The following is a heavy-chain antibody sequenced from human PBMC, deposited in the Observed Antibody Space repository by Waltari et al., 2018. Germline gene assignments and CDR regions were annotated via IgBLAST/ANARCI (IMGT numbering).Heavy chain of an antibody. CDR3: ASVFPSSNAFDY. CDR2: ISSSSSTI. Sequence: EVQLVESGGGLVQPGGSMRLSCAASGLTFSSYSITWSRQAPGKGLGWVSYISSSSSTIYYADSVKGRFTISRDNAKNSLYLQMNSLRDEDTAVYYCASVFPSSNAFDYWGQGTLVTVSS. V-gene: IGHV3-48*02. CDR1: GLTFSSYS. J-gene: IGHJ4*02.